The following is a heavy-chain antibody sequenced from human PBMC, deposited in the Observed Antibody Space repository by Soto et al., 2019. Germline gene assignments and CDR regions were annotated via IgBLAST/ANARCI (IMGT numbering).Heavy chain of an antibody. D-gene: IGHD3-22*01. Sequence: QVQLVQSGAEVKKPGASVNVSCKASGYTFTSSGMSWVRQAPGQGLEWMGWISAHTGSSEYAQRFQGRVTMTTDRSTSTAYMELRSLRSDDTAVYYCARAFFYQASDSRGYSFDSFDFWGPGTLVTVSS. CDR2: ISAHTGSS. V-gene: IGHV1-18*01. CDR1: GYTFTSSG. J-gene: IGHJ3*01. CDR3: ARAFFYQASDSRGYSFDSFDF.